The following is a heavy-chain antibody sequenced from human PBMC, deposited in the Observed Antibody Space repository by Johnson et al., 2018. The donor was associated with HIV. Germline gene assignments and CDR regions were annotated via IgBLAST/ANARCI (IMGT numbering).Heavy chain of an antibody. CDR1: GSRFRSYV. J-gene: IGHJ3*02. Sequence: EQLVESGGGVVQPGRSLRLSCAASGSRFRSYVMHWVRQAPGKGLEWVSGINWNGGRSGYADSVKGRFTISSDHAKNSLYRQMNSLRAEDTALYYCARARYGDLLNLDAFDIWGQGTMVTVSS. V-gene: IGHV3-20*04. CDR2: INWNGGRS. CDR3: ARARYGDLLNLDAFDI. D-gene: IGHD4-17*01.